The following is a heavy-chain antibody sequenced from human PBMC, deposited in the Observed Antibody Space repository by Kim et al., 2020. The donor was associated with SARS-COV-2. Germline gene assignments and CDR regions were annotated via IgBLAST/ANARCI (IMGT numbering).Heavy chain of an antibody. J-gene: IGHJ4*02. D-gene: IGHD6-25*01. CDR3: SNPSGLNC. CDR1: GFTFSIYA. CDR2: INNAGSIT. V-gene: IGHV3-23*01. Sequence: GGSLRLSCAASGFTFSIYAMSWVRQAPGKGLECVSAINNAGSITYYADSVKGRFTISRDNSKNTVYLQMDSLIVEDTAVYYCSNPSGLNCWGQGTLVTVS.